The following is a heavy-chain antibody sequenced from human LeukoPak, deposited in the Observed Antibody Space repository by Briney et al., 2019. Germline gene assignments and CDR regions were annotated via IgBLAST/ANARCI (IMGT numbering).Heavy chain of an antibody. CDR3: AKEANDILTGYPLGYFDY. D-gene: IGHD3-9*01. CDR1: GLTFSSYA. J-gene: IGHJ4*02. CDR2: ISGSGGST. V-gene: IGHV3-23*01. Sequence: PGGSLRLSCAASGLTFSSYAMSWVRQAPGKGLDWVSAISGSGGSTYYADSVKGRFTISRDNSKNTLYLQMNSLRAEDTAVYYCAKEANDILTGYPLGYFDYWGQGTLVTVSS.